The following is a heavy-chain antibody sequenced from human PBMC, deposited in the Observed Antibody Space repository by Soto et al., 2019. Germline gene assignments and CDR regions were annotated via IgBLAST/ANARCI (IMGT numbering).Heavy chain of an antibody. CDR3: ARGVGPYSNYDY. D-gene: IGHD4-4*01. V-gene: IGHV1-3*01. CDR1: GYTFTSYA. Sequence: ASVKVSCKASGYTFTSYAMHWVRQAPGQRLELMGWINAGNGNTKYSQKFQGRVTITRDTSASTAYMELSSLRSEDTAVYYCARGVGPYSNYDYWGQGTLVTVSS. J-gene: IGHJ4*02. CDR2: INAGNGNT.